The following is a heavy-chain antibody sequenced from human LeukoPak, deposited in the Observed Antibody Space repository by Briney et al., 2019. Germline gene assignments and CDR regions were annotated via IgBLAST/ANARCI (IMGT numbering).Heavy chain of an antibody. CDR2: INPNSGGT. D-gene: IGHD3-16*02. Sequence: ASVKVSCKASGYTFTGYYMHWVRRAPGQGLEWMGRINPNSGGTNYAQKFQGRVTMTRDTSISTAYMELSRLRYDDTAVYYCARANSPLRLGELSPNDYWGQGTLVTVSS. CDR1: GYTFTGYY. J-gene: IGHJ4*02. CDR3: ARANSPLRLGELSPNDY. V-gene: IGHV1-2*06.